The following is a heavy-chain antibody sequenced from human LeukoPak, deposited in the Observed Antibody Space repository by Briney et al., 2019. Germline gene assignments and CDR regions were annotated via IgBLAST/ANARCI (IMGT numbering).Heavy chain of an antibody. V-gene: IGHV3-7*03. D-gene: IGHD1-14*01. CDR2: IKHDESEK. J-gene: IGHJ4*02. CDR1: GFTFSTYW. Sequence: GGSLRLSCAASGFTFSTYWMTWVRQAPGRGLEWVANIKHDESEKYYVDSVKGRFTVSRDNGKNSLYLQMDSLRAEDTVVYYCARAEPYYFDYWGQGTLVTVSS. CDR3: ARAEPYYFDY.